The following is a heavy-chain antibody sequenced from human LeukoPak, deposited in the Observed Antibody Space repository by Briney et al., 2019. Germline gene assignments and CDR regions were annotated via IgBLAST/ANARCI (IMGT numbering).Heavy chain of an antibody. J-gene: IGHJ3*02. D-gene: IGHD2-21*01. CDR2: IYYSGNT. Sequence: SETLSLTCTVSGGSISSVGSYWSWIRQHPGKGLEWIGYIYYSGNTYYNPSLKSRVTISADTSKNKFSLKLSSVTAADTAVYYCARDGGILAAFDIWGQGTMVTVSS. V-gene: IGHV4-31*03. CDR1: GGSISSVGSY. CDR3: ARDGGILAAFDI.